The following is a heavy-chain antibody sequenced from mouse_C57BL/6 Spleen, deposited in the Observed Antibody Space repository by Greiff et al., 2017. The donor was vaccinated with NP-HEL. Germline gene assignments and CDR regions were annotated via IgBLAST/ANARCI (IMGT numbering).Heavy chain of an antibody. J-gene: IGHJ3*01. V-gene: IGHV1-15*01. CDR3: TREITTASAGFAY. D-gene: IGHD1-2*01. Sequence: VQLQQSGAELVRPGASVTLSCKASGYTFTDYEMHWVKQTPVHGLEWIGAIDPETGGTAYNQKFKGKAILTADKSSSTAYMELRSLTSEDSAVYYCTREITTASAGFAYWGQGTLVTVSA. CDR1: GYTFTDYE. CDR2: IDPETGGT.